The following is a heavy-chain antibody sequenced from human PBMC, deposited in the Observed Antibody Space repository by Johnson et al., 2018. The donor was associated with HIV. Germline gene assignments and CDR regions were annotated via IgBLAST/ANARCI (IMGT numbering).Heavy chain of an antibody. CDR1: GFTFSSYG. Sequence: QVQLVESGGGVVQPGRSLRLSCAASGFTFSSYGMHWVRQAPGKGLEWVAVISYDGSNKYYADSVKGRFTISRDNSKNTLYLQMNSLRAEDTAVYYCARALPAIVVPTVAFDIWGQGTMVTVSS. CDR3: ARALPAIVVPTVAFDI. J-gene: IGHJ3*02. V-gene: IGHV3-30*03. CDR2: ISYDGSNK. D-gene: IGHD3-22*01.